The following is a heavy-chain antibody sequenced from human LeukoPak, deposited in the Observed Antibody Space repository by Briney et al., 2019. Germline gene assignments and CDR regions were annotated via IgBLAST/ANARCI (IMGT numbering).Heavy chain of an antibody. Sequence: GGSLRLSCAASGDTFSGHTMNWLRQAPGKGLEWLSSIDGSGIYIYYAGSVKGRFISSRDNAKGSLYLQMNSLRAEDTAVYYCASEGCGCYCHESWGQGTLVTVSS. CDR2: IDGSGIYI. J-gene: IGHJ5*02. V-gene: IGHV3-21*01. CDR3: ASEGCGCYCHES. CDR1: GDTFSGHT. D-gene: IGHD2-21*02.